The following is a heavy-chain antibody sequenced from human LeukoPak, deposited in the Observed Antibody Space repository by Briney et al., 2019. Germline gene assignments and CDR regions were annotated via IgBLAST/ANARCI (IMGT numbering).Heavy chain of an antibody. Sequence: GGSLRLSCAASGFTFDDYAMHWVRQAPGKGLEWVSLISGDGGSTYYADSVKGRFTISRDNSKNSLYLQMNSLRTEDTALYYCAKNPSGYGDYVDGYYFDYWGQGTLVTVS. J-gene: IGHJ4*02. CDR2: ISGDGGST. CDR3: AKNPSGYGDYVDGYYFDY. D-gene: IGHD4-17*01. CDR1: GFTFDDYA. V-gene: IGHV3-43*02.